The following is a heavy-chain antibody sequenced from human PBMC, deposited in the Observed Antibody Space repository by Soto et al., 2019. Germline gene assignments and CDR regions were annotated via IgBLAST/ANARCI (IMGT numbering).Heavy chain of an antibody. J-gene: IGHJ4*02. D-gene: IGHD2-15*01. CDR2: ISGSGGST. CDR3: ARDLEFGGYCSGGSCYPAN. Sequence: PGGSLRLSCAASGFTFSSYAMSWVRQAPGKGLEWVSAISGSGGSTYYADSVKGRFTISRDNSKNTLYLQMNSLRAEDTAVYYCARDLEFGGYCSGGSCYPANWAQGTPVTVSS. CDR1: GFTFSSYA. V-gene: IGHV3-23*01.